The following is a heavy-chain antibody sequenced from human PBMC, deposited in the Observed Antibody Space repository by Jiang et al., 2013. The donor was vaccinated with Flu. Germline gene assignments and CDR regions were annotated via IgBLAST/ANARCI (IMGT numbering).Heavy chain of an antibody. J-gene: IGHJ4*02. CDR3: ATFAGATGIFDY. CDR2: IDPRLGTT. Sequence: SGAEVKKPGASVKVSCKASGYSLSRYYMHWVRQAPGQGLEWMGVIDPRLGTTTYQEKFQGRLTVTRDTSTNTVYMEVSSLTSEDTAVYYCATFAGATGIFDYWGQGNPRHRLL. V-gene: IGHV1-46*01. D-gene: IGHD1-26*01. CDR1: GYSLSRYY.